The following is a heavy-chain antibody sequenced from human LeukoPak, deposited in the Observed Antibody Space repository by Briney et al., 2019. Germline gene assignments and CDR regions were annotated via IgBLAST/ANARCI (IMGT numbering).Heavy chain of an antibody. J-gene: IGHJ6*02. Sequence: KPSETLSLTCTVSGGSISSYYWSWIRQPPGKGLEWIGYIYYSGSTNYNPSLKSRVTISVDTSKNQFSLKLSSVTAADTAVYYCARAPLDPIPPYYYGMDVWGQGTTVTVSS. CDR2: IYYSGST. CDR1: GGSISSYY. V-gene: IGHV4-59*12. D-gene: IGHD3-3*01. CDR3: ARAPLDPIPPYYYGMDV.